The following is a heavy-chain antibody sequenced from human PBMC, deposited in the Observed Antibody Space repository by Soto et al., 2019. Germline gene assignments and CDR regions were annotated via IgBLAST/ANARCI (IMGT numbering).Heavy chain of an antibody. CDR3: ARGGVKGTTSRGQVYN. J-gene: IGHJ4*02. V-gene: IGHV3-11*06. Sequence: QVQVVESGGGLVKPGGSLRLSCAASGFTFSDYYMSWIRQAPGKGLEWVSFISSSGDSTKYADSVKGRFTTSRDNAKNSLYLQLNSLRAEDTAVSYCARGGVKGTTSRGQVYNWGQGTLVTVSS. CDR1: GFTFSDYY. D-gene: IGHD1-7*01. CDR2: ISSSGDST.